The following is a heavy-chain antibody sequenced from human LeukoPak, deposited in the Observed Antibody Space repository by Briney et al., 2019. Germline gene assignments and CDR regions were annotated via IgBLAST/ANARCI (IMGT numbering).Heavy chain of an antibody. CDR3: ARIVATGHFDY. V-gene: IGHV3-74*01. CDR1: GFTFSRYW. CDR2: INSDGSST. D-gene: IGHD5-12*01. Sequence: GGSLRLSCAASGFTFSRYWMHWVRQAPGKGLVWASRINSDGSSTTYADSVKGRFTISRDNTKNTLYLQMNSLRAEDTAVYYCARIVATGHFDYWGQGTPVTVSS. J-gene: IGHJ4*02.